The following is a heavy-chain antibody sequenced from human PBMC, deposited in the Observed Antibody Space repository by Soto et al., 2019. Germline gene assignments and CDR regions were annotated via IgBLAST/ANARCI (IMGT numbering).Heavy chain of an antibody. J-gene: IGHJ3*02. CDR2: IYYTGTT. CDR1: GGSINDYY. Sequence: QVQLQESGPGLVKPSETLSLTCAVSGGSINDYYWHWIRQSPGKQLESIGYIYYTGTTDYNPSLRSRATISVDTSTNQFSLELRSVTAADTAIYYCARHPEDNEPCQIWGQGTMVTVSS. CDR3: ARHPEDNEPCQI. V-gene: IGHV4-59*01.